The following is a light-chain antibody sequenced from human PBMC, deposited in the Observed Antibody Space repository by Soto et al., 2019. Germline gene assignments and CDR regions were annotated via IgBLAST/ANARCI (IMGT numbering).Light chain of an antibody. CDR2: DVT. J-gene: IGLJ2*01. V-gene: IGLV2-11*01. CDR1: GSDVGGYNY. Sequence: QSVLTQPRSVSGSPGQSVTISCTGTGSDVGGYNYVSWYQQHPGKAPKLMINDVTTRPSGVPDRFSGSKSGNTASLTISGLQAEYEAYYYCCSYSGSYTLVFGGGTKLTVL. CDR3: CSYSGSYTLV.